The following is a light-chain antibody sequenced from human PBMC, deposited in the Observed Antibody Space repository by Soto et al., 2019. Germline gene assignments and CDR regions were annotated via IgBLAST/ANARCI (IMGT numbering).Light chain of an antibody. Sequence: QSALTQPASVSGSPGQSITIFCAGTMRDIGAYNLVSWYQQHPGRAPQLIIYGVRNRPSGSSFRFSGSKSGNTASLTISGLQAEDEADYYCSSFTSRSSLIFGGGTKVTVL. J-gene: IGLJ2*01. CDR2: GVR. CDR1: MRDIGAYNL. V-gene: IGLV2-14*01. CDR3: SSFTSRSSLI.